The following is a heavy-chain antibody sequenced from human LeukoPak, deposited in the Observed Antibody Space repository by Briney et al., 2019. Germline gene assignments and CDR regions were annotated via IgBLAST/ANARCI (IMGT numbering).Heavy chain of an antibody. V-gene: IGHV1-3*01. CDR3: ARDLYGDYFDY. CDR1: GYTFSRYG. Sequence: ASVKVSCKASGYTFSRYGMHWVRQAPGQSLEWMGWLNAGNENTKCSQKFQGRVSITRDTSASTAYMELSSLTSEDTAVYYCARDLYGDYFDYWGQGTLVTVSS. CDR2: LNAGNENT. J-gene: IGHJ4*02. D-gene: IGHD3-16*01.